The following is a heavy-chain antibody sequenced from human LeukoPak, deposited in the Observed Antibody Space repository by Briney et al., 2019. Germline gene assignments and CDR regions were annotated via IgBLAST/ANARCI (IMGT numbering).Heavy chain of an antibody. CDR2: ISYDGSNK. CDR3: ATDYDIAY. Sequence: GGSLRLSCAASGFTFSSYAMHWVRQAPGKGLEWVAVISYDGSNKYYADSVKGRFTISRDNSKNTLYLQMNSLRAEDTAVYYCATDYDIAYWGQGTLVTVSP. V-gene: IGHV3-30-3*01. J-gene: IGHJ4*02. D-gene: IGHD3-9*01. CDR1: GFTFSSYA.